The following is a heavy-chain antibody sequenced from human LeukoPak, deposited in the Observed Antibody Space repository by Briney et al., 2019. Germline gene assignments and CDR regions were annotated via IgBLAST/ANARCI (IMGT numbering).Heavy chain of an antibody. D-gene: IGHD4-11*01. CDR3: ASIQSYYFGLDV. Sequence: SETLSLTCTVSGGSISSGSYYWSWIRQPAGKGLAWIGRINTSGSTNYNPSLKSRVTISVDTSKNQFSLKLSSVTAADTAVYYCASIQSYYFGLDVWGQGTTVTVSS. J-gene: IGHJ6*02. CDR1: GGSISSGSYY. V-gene: IGHV4-61*02. CDR2: INTSGST.